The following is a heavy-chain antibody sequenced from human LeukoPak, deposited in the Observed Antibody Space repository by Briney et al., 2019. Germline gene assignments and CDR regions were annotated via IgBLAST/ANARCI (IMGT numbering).Heavy chain of an antibody. CDR2: INAGNGNT. Sequence: GASVKVSCKASGYTFTSYGISWVRQAPGQRLEWMGWINAGNGNTKYSQEFQGRVTITRDTSASTAYMELSSLRSEDMAVYYCARERPSHYDFWSGYLDYWGQGTLVTVSS. J-gene: IGHJ4*02. CDR1: GYTFTSYG. V-gene: IGHV1-3*03. D-gene: IGHD3-3*01. CDR3: ARERPSHYDFWSGYLDY.